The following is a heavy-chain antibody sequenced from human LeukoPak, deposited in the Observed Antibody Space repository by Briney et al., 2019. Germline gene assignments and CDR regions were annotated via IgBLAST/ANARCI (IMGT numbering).Heavy chain of an antibody. V-gene: IGHV1-2*02. CDR2: INPNSGGT. CDR3: ATSIVWPAAEYFQH. J-gene: IGHJ1*01. D-gene: IGHD2-15*01. Sequence: ASVKVSCKASGYTFTGYYMHWVRQAPGQGLEWMGWINPNSGGTNYAQKFQGRVTMTRDTSISTAYMELSRLRSDDTAVYYCATSIVWPAAEYFQHWGQGTLVTVSS. CDR1: GYTFTGYY.